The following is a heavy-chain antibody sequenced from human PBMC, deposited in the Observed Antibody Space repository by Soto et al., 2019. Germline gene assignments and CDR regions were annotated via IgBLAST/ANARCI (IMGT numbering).Heavy chain of an antibody. Sequence: VQLVESGGNLVQSGGSLRLTCVGSGFTFNNFWMSWVRQAPGKGLEWVANINQDGSEKYYVDSVKGRFTISRDRPRNSLSLQMDSLRVEDAGIYYCTKDGSGTMNNWGQGTLVTVSS. D-gene: IGHD1-1*01. CDR1: GFTFNNFW. V-gene: IGHV3-7*01. J-gene: IGHJ4*02. CDR3: TKDGSGTMNN. CDR2: INQDGSEK.